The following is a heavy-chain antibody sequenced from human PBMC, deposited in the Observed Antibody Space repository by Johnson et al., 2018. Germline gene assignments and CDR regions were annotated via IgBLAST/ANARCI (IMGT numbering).Heavy chain of an antibody. CDR3: ARVVAGIADHYYMDV. CDR2: ISSSSSYI. CDR1: GFTFSSYS. D-gene: IGHD2-21*01. V-gene: IGHV3-21*01. J-gene: IGHJ6*03. Sequence: VQLVQSGGGLVKPGGSLRLSCAASGFTFSSYSMNWVRQAPGTGLEGVSSISSSSSYIYYADSVKGRFTISRDNAKNSLYLQMNSLRAEDTAVYYWARVVAGIADHYYMDVWGKGTTVTVSS.